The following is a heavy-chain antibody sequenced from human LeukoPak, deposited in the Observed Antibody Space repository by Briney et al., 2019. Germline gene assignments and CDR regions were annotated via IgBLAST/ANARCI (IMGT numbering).Heavy chain of an antibody. Sequence: SETLSLTCAVYGGSFSGYYWSWIRQPPGKGLEWIGYIYYSGSTNYNPSLKSRVTISVDTSKNQFSLKLSSVTAADTAVYYCARGHAEQWLRSNSFDLWGRGTLVTVSS. CDR1: GGSFSGYY. CDR2: IYYSGST. J-gene: IGHJ2*01. CDR3: ARGHAEQWLRSNSFDL. D-gene: IGHD6-19*01. V-gene: IGHV4-59*01.